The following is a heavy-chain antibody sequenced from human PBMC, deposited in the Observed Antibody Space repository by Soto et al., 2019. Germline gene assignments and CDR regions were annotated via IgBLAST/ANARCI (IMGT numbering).Heavy chain of an antibody. CDR3: ARQKYGDYEPYDY. CDR2: ISYSGST. Sequence: SETLSLTCTVSGGSISSSSYYWGWIRQPPGKGLEWIGYISYSGSTYYNPSLKGRVTISVDTSKNQFSLKLSSVTAADTAVYYCARQKYGDYEPYDYWGQGTLVTVSS. V-gene: IGHV4-39*01. D-gene: IGHD4-17*01. J-gene: IGHJ4*02. CDR1: GGSISSSSYY.